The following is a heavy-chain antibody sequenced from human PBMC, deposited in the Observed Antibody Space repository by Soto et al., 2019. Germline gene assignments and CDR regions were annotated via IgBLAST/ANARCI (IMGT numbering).Heavy chain of an antibody. D-gene: IGHD3-3*01. Sequence: PSETLSLTCTVSGGSISSYYWSWIRQPPGKGLEWIGYIYYSGSTNYNPSLKSRVTISVDTSKNQFSLKLSSVTAADTAAYYCARLTYYDFWSGYYSYYYYMDVWGKGTTVTVSS. CDR1: GGSISSYY. CDR3: ARLTYYDFWSGYYSYYYYMDV. V-gene: IGHV4-59*01. J-gene: IGHJ6*03. CDR2: IYYSGST.